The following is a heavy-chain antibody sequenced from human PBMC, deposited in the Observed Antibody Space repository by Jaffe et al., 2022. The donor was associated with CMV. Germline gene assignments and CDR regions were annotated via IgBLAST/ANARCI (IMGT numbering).Heavy chain of an antibody. CDR2: IWYDGSNK. J-gene: IGHJ6*02. V-gene: IGHV3-33*01. Sequence: QVQLVESGGGVVQPGRSLRLSCAASGFTFSSYGMHWVRQAPGKGLEWVAVIWYDGSNKYYADSVKGRFTISRDNSKNTLYLQMNSLRAEDTAVYYCARGGSSSPGYYGMDVWGQGTTVTVSS. CDR3: ARGGSSSPGYYGMDV. D-gene: IGHD6-6*01. CDR1: GFTFSSYG.